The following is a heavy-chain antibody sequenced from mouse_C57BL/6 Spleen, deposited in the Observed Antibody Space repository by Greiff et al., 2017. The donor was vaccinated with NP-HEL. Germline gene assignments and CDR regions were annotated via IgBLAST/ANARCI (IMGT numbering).Heavy chain of an antibody. V-gene: IGHV1-76*01. CDR1: GYTFTDYY. Sequence: VQLQQSGAELVRPGASVKLSCKASGYTFTDYYINWVKQRPGQGLEWIARIYPGSGNTYYNEKFKGKATLTAEKSSSTAYMQLSSLTSEDSAVYFCARTYYSNYDWFAYWGQGTLVTVSA. D-gene: IGHD2-5*01. J-gene: IGHJ3*01. CDR3: ARTYYSNYDWFAY. CDR2: IYPGSGNT.